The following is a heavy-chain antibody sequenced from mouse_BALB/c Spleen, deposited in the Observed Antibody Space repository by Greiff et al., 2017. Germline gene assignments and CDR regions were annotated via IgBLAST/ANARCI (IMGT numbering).Heavy chain of an antibody. CDR3: ARKGWYPYAMDY. V-gene: IGHV5-6-5*01. J-gene: IGHJ4*01. CDR2: ISSGGST. CDR1: GFTFSSYA. Sequence: EVQVVESGGGLVKPGGSLKLSCAASGFTFSSYAMSWVRQTPEKRLEWVASISSGGSTYYPDSVKGRFTISRDNARNILYLQMSSLRSEDTAMYYCARKGWYPYAMDYWGQGTSVTVSS. D-gene: IGHD2-1*01.